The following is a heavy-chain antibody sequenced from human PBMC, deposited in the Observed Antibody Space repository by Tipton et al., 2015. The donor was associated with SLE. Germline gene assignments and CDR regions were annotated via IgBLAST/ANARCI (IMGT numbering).Heavy chain of an antibody. J-gene: IGHJ3*02. CDR3: ARDDGIVVDSAFDI. CDR2: IYTSGST. Sequence: TLSLTCTVSGGSISSGSYYWSWIRQPAGKGLEWIGYIYTSGSTNYNPSLKSRVTISVDTSKNQFSLKLSSVTAADTAVYYCARDDGIVVDSAFDIWGQGTMVTVSS. CDR1: GGSISSGSYY. D-gene: IGHD3-22*01. V-gene: IGHV4-61*09.